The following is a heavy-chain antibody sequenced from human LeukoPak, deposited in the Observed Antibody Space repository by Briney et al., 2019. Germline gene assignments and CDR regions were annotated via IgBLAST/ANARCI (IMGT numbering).Heavy chain of an antibody. V-gene: IGHV3-48*03. D-gene: IGHD3-10*02. Sequence: GGSLRLSCAASGFTFSSDVMNWVRQAPGKGLEWVSYISSSGSTIYYADSVKGRFTISRDNAKNSLYLQMNSLRAEDTAVYYCAELGITMIGGVWGKGTTVTISS. CDR1: GFTFSSDV. CDR2: ISSSGSTI. CDR3: AELGITMIGGV. J-gene: IGHJ6*04.